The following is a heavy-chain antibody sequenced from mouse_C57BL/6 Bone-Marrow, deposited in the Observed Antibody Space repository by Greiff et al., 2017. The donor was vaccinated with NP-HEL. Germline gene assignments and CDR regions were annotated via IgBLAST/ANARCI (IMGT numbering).Heavy chain of an antibody. CDR1: GYAFSSYW. V-gene: IGHV1-80*01. Sequence: QVQLQQSGAELVKPGASVKISCKASGYAFSSYWMNWVKQRPGKGLEWIGQIYPGDGDTNYNGKFKGKATLTADKYSSTAYMQLSSLTSEDSAVYFCARGAVGSYGWYFDVWGTGTTVTVSS. CDR2: IYPGDGDT. J-gene: IGHJ1*03. CDR3: ARGAVGSYGWYFDV. D-gene: IGHD1-1*02.